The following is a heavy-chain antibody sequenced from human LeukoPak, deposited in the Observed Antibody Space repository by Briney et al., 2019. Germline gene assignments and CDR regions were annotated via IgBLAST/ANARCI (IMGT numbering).Heavy chain of an antibody. CDR3: AKDLSPGTYDY. V-gene: IGHV3-23*01. CDR2: ISGIGGST. J-gene: IGHJ4*02. D-gene: IGHD1-1*01. Sequence: PGGSLRLSCAASGITFSSYAISWVRQAPGKGLGWVSAISGIGGSTYYADSLKGRFTISRDNSKNTLYRQMNSLTAGATAVYYCAKDLSPGTYDYWGQGTLVTASS. CDR1: GITFSSYA.